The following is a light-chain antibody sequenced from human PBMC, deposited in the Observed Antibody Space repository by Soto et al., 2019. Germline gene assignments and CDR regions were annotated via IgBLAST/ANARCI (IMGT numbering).Light chain of an antibody. CDR3: QQYNNWPRT. V-gene: IGKV3-15*01. CDR1: QSVSSN. Sequence: EIVMTQSPATLSVSPGERATLSCRASQSVSSNLAWYQQKPGQAPRLLIYGASTRANGIPARFSGSGSGTEFTLPISSLQSEDFAVYYCQQYNNWPRTFGQGTKVEIK. J-gene: IGKJ1*01. CDR2: GAS.